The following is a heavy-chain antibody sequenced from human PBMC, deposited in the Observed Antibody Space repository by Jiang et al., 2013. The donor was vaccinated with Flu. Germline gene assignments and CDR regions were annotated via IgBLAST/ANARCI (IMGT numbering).Heavy chain of an antibody. D-gene: IGHD7-27*01. Sequence: QTLLTHLCHLRGTVSLATVLLGTGSGSPHREALSGWEGHTTGPGGIMIFAPSVRSRITINADTSNNQFSLLLNSVTPEDTAVYYCARDQDWGWEYWGQGTLVTVSS. CDR1: GTVSLATVLL. J-gene: IGHJ4*02. V-gene: IGHV6-1*01. CDR2: HTTGPGGI. CDR3: ARDQDWGWEY.